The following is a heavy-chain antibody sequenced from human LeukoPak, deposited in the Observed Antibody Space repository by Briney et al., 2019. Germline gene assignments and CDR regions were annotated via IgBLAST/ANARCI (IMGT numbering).Heavy chain of an antibody. J-gene: IGHJ5*02. CDR2: ISSSSSTI. CDR1: GFTFSSYE. CDR3: AREEVGATTVS. Sequence: PGGSLRLSCAASGFTFSSYEMNWVRQAPGKGLEWVSYISSSSSTIYYADSVKGRFTISRDNAKNSLYLQMNSLRAEDTAVYYCAREEVGATTVSWGQGTLVTVSS. D-gene: IGHD1-26*01. V-gene: IGHV3-48*01.